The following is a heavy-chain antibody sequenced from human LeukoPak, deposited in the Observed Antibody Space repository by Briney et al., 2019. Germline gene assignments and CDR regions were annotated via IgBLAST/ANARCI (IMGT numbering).Heavy chain of an antibody. CDR1: GGSISSGSYY. J-gene: IGHJ6*03. Sequence: SETLSLTCTVSGGSISSGSYYWSWIRQPAGKGLEWIGRIYTSGSTNYNPSLKSRVTISVDTSKDQFSLKLSSVTAADTAVYYCAREAQGYYYYYMDVWGKGTTVTVSS. CDR2: IYTSGST. V-gene: IGHV4-61*02. CDR3: AREAQGYYYYYMDV.